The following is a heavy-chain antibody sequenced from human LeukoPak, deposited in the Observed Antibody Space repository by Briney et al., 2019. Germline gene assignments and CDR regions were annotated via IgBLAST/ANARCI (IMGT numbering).Heavy chain of an antibody. D-gene: IGHD6-19*01. CDR3: ARDRGGSGWYSVEGSDY. CDR1: GYTFTSYG. Sequence: ASVKVSCKASGYTFTSYGISWVRQAPGQGLEWMGWISAYNGNTNYAQKLQGRVTMTTDTSTSTAYMELRSLRSDDTAVYYCARDRGGSGWYSVEGSDYWGQRTLVTVSS. J-gene: IGHJ4*02. CDR2: ISAYNGNT. V-gene: IGHV1-18*01.